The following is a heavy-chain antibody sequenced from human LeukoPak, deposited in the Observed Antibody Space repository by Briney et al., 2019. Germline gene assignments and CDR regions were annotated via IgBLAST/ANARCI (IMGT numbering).Heavy chain of an antibody. CDR2: ISSSGDFI. J-gene: IGHJ5*02. CDR1: EFAFSSYS. V-gene: IGHV3-21*01. Sequence: EGSLRLSCAASEFAFSSYSMSWVRQAPGKGLQWVSSISSSGDFISYADSLKGRFTISRDNARNSLYLQMSSLRAEDTAMYYCARSLKWYCSGGSCYSAPSTSDFNWFDPWGQGTLVTVSS. CDR3: ARSLKWYCSGGSCYSAPSTSDFNWFDP. D-gene: IGHD2-15*01.